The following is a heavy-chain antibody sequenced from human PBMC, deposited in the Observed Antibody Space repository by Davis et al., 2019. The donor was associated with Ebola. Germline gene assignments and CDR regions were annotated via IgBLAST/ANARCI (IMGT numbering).Heavy chain of an antibody. CDR2: IYWDDDK. CDR3: AHIEDYGDGYYYYGMDV. V-gene: IGHV2-5*08. CDR1: GGSVSSGDYY. D-gene: IGHD4-17*01. J-gene: IGHJ6*04. Sequence: TLSLTCTVSGGSVSSGDYYWSWVRQPPGKALEWLALIYWDDDKRYSPSLKSRLTITKDTSKNQVVLTMTNMDPVDTATYYCAHIEDYGDGYYYYGMDVWGKGTTVTVSS.